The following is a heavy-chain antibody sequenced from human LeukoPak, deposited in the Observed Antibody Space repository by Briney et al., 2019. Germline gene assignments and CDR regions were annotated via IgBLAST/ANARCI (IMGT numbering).Heavy chain of an antibody. D-gene: IGHD6-13*01. CDR2: IYYSGNT. CDR1: GGSISSYY. J-gene: IGHJ5*02. CDR3: ARGYSSSWYYNWFDP. V-gene: IGHV4-59*08. Sequence: SETLSLTCTVSGGSISSYYWSWIRQSPGKGLEWIGYIYYSGNTNYNLSLKSRVTMSLDTSKNQFSLSLTSVTATDTALYYCARGYSSSWYYNWFDPWGQGTLVTVSS.